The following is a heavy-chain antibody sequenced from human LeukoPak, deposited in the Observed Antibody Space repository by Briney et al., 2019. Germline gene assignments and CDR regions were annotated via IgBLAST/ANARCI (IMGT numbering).Heavy chain of an antibody. J-gene: IGHJ4*02. CDR1: GYTSTSSD. D-gene: IGHD6-19*01. CDR3: ARGGAGTLEAVD. V-gene: IGHV1-8*01. CDR2: MNPNSGDT. Sequence: GASVKVSCRASGYTSTSSDTNWVRQATGQGLEWMGWMNPNSGDTGYAQKFQGRVTMTRDTSISTAYMELSSLTSDDTAVYYCARGGAGTLEAVDWGQGTLVTVSS.